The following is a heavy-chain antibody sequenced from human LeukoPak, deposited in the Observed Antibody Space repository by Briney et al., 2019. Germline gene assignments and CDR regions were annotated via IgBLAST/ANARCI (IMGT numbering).Heavy chain of an antibody. J-gene: IGHJ4*02. CDR3: TRYNNDHFDY. Sequence: GGSLRFSCAGSGFTFGGYGMHWFRQTPGKGLEWVAVIAYDGSRAFYADSVKGRFTISRDNSKNTMSVQMDDLRAEDTAVYYCTRYNNDHFDYWGQGTLVTVSS. D-gene: IGHD1-14*01. CDR2: IAYDGSRA. V-gene: IGHV3-33*01. CDR1: GFTFGGYG.